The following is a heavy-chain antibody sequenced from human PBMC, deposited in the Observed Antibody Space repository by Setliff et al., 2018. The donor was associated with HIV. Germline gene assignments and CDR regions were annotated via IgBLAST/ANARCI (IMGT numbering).Heavy chain of an antibody. CDR1: GYTFTGYY. CDR2: INPNSGGT. CDR3: ARGRATISSPELDAFDI. Sequence: ASVKVSCKASGYTFTGYYMHWVRQAPGQGLEWMGWINPNSGGTNYAQKFQGWVTMTRDTSISTAYMELSRLRSDDTAAYYCARGRATISSPELDAFDIWGQGTMVTVSS. D-gene: IGHD5-12*01. V-gene: IGHV1-2*04. J-gene: IGHJ3*02.